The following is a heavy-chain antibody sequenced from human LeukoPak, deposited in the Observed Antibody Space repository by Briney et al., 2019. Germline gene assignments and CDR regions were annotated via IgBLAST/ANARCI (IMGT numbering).Heavy chain of an antibody. CDR1: GYIFTNYY. D-gene: IGHD6-13*01. CDR3: ARDRSSGWYPLDY. Sequence: PSVKVSCKVSGYIFTNYYIYWGSREHRRGGEWLGINNPYGGSTSYAQKFQGRVTMTTDSPTSTVYLELSSVRSEDTAMYYCARDRSSGWYPLDYWGQGTLVTVSS. V-gene: IGHV1-46*01. J-gene: IGHJ4*02. CDR2: NNPYGGST.